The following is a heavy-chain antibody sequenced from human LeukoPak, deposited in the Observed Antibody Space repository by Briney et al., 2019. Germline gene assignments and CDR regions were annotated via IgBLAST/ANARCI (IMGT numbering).Heavy chain of an antibody. D-gene: IGHD6-6*01. CDR2: ISGSGGST. J-gene: IGHJ3*02. CDR3: AKDSFSSSAGWGFDAFDI. V-gene: IGHV3-23*01. CDR1: GFTFSSYA. Sequence: GGSLRLSCAASGFTFSSYAMSWVRQAPGKGLEWVSAISGSGGSTYYADSVKGRFTISRDNSKNTLYLQMNSLRAEDTAVYYCAKDSFSSSAGWGFDAFDIWVQGTMVTVAS.